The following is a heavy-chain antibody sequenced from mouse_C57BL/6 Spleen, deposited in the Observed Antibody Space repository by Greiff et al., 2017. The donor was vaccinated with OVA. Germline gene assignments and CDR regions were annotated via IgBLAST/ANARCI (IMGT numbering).Heavy chain of an antibody. Sequence: EVKVEESGGGLVKPGGSLKLSCAASGFTFSDYGMHWVRQAPEKGLEWVAYISSGSSTIYYADTVKGRFTISRDNAKNTLFLQMTSLRSEDTAMYYCARNSNPYFDYWGQGTTLTVSS. CDR1: GFTFSDYG. D-gene: IGHD2-5*01. CDR3: ARNSNPYFDY. J-gene: IGHJ2*01. V-gene: IGHV5-17*01. CDR2: ISSGSSTI.